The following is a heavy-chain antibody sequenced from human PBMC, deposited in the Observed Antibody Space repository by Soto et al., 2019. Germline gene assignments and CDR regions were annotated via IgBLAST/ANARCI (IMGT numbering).Heavy chain of an antibody. V-gene: IGHV4-39*01. D-gene: IGHD6-13*01. CDR3: ARHQSHSSSYVDP. CDR2: IYYSGST. J-gene: IGHJ5*02. Sequence: SETLSLTCTVSGGSISSSSYYWGWIRQPPGKGLEWIGSIYYSGSTYYNPSLKSRVTISVDTSKNQFSLKLSSATAADTAVYYCARHQSHSSSYVDPWGQGTLVTVSS. CDR1: GGSISSSSYY.